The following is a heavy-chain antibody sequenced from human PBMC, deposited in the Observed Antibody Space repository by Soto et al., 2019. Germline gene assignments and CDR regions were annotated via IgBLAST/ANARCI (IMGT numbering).Heavy chain of an antibody. CDR2: INPSGGST. V-gene: IGHV1-46*01. J-gene: IGHJ5*01. Sequence: VASVKVSCKASGCTFTSYGISWVRQAPGQGLEWMGIINPSGGSTSYAQKFQGRVTMTRDTSTSTVYMELSSLRSEDTAVYYCARDHPGGNANDSWGHGTLVTVSS. CDR3: ARDHPGGNANDS. D-gene: IGHD2-15*01. CDR1: GCTFTSYG.